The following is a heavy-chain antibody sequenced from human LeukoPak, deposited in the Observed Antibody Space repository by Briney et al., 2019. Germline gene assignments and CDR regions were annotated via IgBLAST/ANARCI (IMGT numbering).Heavy chain of an antibody. CDR3: ARPTSGWYAGGFDY. J-gene: IGHJ4*02. D-gene: IGHD6-19*01. CDR2: LSFSGLTT. CDR1: GFTFINYA. Sequence: PGGSLRLSCAASGFTFINYAMNWVRQAPGKGLEWVSALSFSGLTTYYADPVRGRFTISRDNSKSKLYLQMNSLRAEDRALYYCARPTSGWYAGGFDYWGQGILVTVSS. V-gene: IGHV3-23*01.